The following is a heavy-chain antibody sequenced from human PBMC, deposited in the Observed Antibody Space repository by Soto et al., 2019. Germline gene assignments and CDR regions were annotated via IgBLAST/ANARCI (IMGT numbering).Heavy chain of an antibody. CDR3: AHYGDYRTAFGI. D-gene: IGHD4-17*01. Sequence: QITLKESGPTLVKPTQTLTLTCTVSGFSLSTSGVGVGWLRQPPGKALEWLALISWDYDKRYSPCLKSTLTITKDTSKDQVVLTMTNMDPVDTGTYYCAHYGDYRTAFGIWGQGTMVTVSS. CDR1: GFSLSTSGVG. V-gene: IGHV2-5*02. J-gene: IGHJ3*02. CDR2: ISWDYDK.